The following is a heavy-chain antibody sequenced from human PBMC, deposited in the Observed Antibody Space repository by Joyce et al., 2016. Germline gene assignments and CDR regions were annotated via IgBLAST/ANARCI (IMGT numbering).Heavy chain of an antibody. J-gene: IGHJ4*02. Sequence: EVHLVESGGGLIQPGGSLRLSCAASGFPVSDNYMSWVRQAPGQGLECVSVISSGGDTYYADSVKGRFTISRDNSRNTLYLQMNGLRAEDTAIYYCAKQAGTEYYFDYWGPGTLIAVSS. D-gene: IGHD6-19*01. V-gene: IGHV3-53*01. CDR3: AKQAGTEYYFDY. CDR2: ISSGGDT. CDR1: GFPVSDNY.